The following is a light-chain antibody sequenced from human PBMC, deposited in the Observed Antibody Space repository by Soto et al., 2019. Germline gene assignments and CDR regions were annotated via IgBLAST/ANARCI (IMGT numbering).Light chain of an antibody. V-gene: IGKV3-20*01. CDR2: GAS. CDR3: QEYGRSQGT. CDR1: QSVDSSY. Sequence: EVVLTPSPGTLSLSPGERASLSCRASQSVDSSYLAWYHQKPGQPPRLLLFGASIRDSGIADRFSGSGSVTDFTLTISRLEPEDFAVYYCQEYGRSQGTFGQGSKVEVK. J-gene: IGKJ1*01.